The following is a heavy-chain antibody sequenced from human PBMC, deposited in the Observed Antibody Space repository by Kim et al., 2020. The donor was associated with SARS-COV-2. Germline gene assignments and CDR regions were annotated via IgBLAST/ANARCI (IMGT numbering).Heavy chain of an antibody. CDR2: IWYDGSNK. Sequence: GGSLRLSCAASGFTFSSYAMHWVRQAPGKGLEWVAVIWYDGSNKYYADSVKGRFTISRDNSKNTLYLQMNSLRAEDTAVYYCAKALGVATIPPEYYYGM. J-gene: IGHJ6*01. V-gene: IGHV3-33*06. CDR3: AKALGVATIPPEYYYGM. CDR1: GFTFSSYA. D-gene: IGHD5-12*01.